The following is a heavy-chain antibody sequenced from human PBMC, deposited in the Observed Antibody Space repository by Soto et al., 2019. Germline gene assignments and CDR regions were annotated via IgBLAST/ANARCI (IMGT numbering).Heavy chain of an antibody. CDR3: ARGGGRGSWYGGYFQH. Sequence: SETLSLTCAVYGGSFSGYYWSWIRQPPGKGLEWIGEINHSGSTNYNPSLKSRVTISVDTSKNQFSLKLSSVTAADTAVYYCARGGGRGSWYGGYFQHWGQGTLVTVSS. V-gene: IGHV4-34*01. CDR2: INHSGST. J-gene: IGHJ1*01. D-gene: IGHD6-13*01. CDR1: GGSFSGYY.